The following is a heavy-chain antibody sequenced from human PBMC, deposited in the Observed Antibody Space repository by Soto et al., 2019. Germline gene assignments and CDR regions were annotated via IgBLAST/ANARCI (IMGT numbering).Heavy chain of an antibody. Sequence: EVQLVESGGGLVQPGGSLRLSCAASGFTFSSHYMNWVRQAPGEGLEWVSVIYSGGATYYADSVKGRFTVFRDSSKNTVYLQMNSLIGEDTAMYYCARERLLSFGELPPNTFDMWGQGTMVTVSS. J-gene: IGHJ3*02. CDR1: GFTFSSHY. V-gene: IGHV3-66*01. CDR3: ARERLLSFGELPPNTFDM. D-gene: IGHD3-10*01. CDR2: IYSGGAT.